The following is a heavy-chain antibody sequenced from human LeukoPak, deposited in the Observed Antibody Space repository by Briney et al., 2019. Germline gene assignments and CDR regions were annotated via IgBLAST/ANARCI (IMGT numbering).Heavy chain of an antibody. D-gene: IGHD2-15*01. V-gene: IGHV3-30*03. J-gene: IGHJ4*02. CDR3: TRGRASQCSSGSCYDPEYDY. CDR2: ISYDGSNK. CDR1: GFTFSSYG. Sequence: GRSLRLSCAASGFTFSSYGIHWVRQAPGKGLEWVAFISYDGSNKYYPDSVEGRFTISRDSSKNTIYLQLNSLRADDTAVYYCTRGRASQCSSGSCYDPEYDYWGQGTLVTVSS.